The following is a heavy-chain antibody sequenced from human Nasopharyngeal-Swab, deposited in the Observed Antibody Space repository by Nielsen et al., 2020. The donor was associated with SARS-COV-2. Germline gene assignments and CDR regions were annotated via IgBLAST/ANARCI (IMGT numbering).Heavy chain of an antibody. V-gene: IGHV3-30*18. D-gene: IGHD3-10*01. J-gene: IGHJ6*02. Sequence: WIRQPPGKGLEWVAVISYDGSNKYYADSVKGRFTIPRDNSKNTLYLQMNSLRAEDTAVYYCAKDPYYYGSGSYFWPQVMLEKYYYGMDVWGQGTTVTVSS. CDR3: AKDPYYYGSGSYFWPQVMLEKYYYGMDV. CDR2: ISYDGSNK.